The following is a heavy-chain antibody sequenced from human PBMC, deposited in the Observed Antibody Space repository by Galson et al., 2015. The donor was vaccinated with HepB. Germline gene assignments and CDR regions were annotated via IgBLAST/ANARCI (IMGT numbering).Heavy chain of an antibody. Sequence: SLRLSCAASGFTFSSYSMNWVRQAPGKGLEWVSSISSSSSYIYYADSVKGRFTISRDNAKNSLYLQMNSLRAEDTAVYYCARIPTTVVMIDYWGQGTLVTVSS. V-gene: IGHV3-21*01. CDR3: ARIPTTVVMIDY. CDR2: ISSSSSYI. J-gene: IGHJ4*02. CDR1: GFTFSSYS. D-gene: IGHD4-23*01.